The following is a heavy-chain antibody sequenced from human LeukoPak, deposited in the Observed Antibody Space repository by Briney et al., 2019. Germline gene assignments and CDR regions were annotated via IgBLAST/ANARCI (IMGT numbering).Heavy chain of an antibody. CDR1: GGSFSGYY. D-gene: IGHD3-22*01. Sequence: SETLSLTCAVYGGSFSGYYWSWIRQPPGKVLEWIGEINHSGSTNYNPSLKSRVTISVDTSKNQFSLKLSSVTAADTAVYYCARGATMIVVVKNHDASDIWGQGTMVTVSS. V-gene: IGHV4-34*01. J-gene: IGHJ3*02. CDR2: INHSGST. CDR3: ARGATMIVVVKNHDASDI.